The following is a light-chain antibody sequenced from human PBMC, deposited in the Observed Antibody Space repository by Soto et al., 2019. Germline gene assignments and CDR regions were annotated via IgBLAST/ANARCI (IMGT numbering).Light chain of an antibody. CDR3: PQRSLWPPIT. CDR1: QSVHNF. J-gene: IGKJ5*01. CDR2: GAS. V-gene: IGKV3-11*01. Sequence: VLTQSPATVSLSPGDRVSLSCKVSQSVHNFLAWYQQKPGQAPRLLIYGASNRAAGIPDRFSGSGSGTDFTPTINGLEPEDFAVYFCPQRSLWPPITFAQGTRLEIK.